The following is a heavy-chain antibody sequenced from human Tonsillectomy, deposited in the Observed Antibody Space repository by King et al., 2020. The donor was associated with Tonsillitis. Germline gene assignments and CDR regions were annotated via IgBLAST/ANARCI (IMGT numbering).Heavy chain of an antibody. V-gene: IGHV1-2*02. J-gene: IGHJ6*02. CDR2: INPNSGGT. D-gene: IGHD3-3*01. Sequence: VQLVESGAEVKKPGASVKVSCKAFGYTFTGYYIHWVRQAPGQGLEWMGWINPNSGGTNYAQKFQGRVTVTRDTSISTAYMELSRLRSDDTAVYYCARGPYYDFWGGPMDVWGQGTTVTVSS. CDR3: ARGPYYDFWGGPMDV. CDR1: GYTFTGYY.